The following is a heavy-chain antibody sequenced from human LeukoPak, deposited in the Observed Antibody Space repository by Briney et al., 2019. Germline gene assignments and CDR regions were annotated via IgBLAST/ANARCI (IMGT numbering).Heavy chain of an antibody. CDR1: GGSFSNSV. J-gene: IGHJ4*03. CDR3: AREQQVGRGYFDY. Sequence: SVKVSCKASGGSFSNSVISWVRQAPGQGLEWMGGIIPIFGTANYAQKFQGRVTITTDESTSTAYMELSSLRAEDTAVCYCAREQQVGRGYFDYWGQGTLVTVSS. V-gene: IGHV1-69*05. CDR2: IIPIFGTA. D-gene: IGHD6-13*01.